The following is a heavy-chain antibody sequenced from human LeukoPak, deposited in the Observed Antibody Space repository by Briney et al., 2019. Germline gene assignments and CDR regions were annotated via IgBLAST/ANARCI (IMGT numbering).Heavy chain of an antibody. J-gene: IGHJ4*02. CDR1: GFTFSSYG. CDR3: AKDNGRLRPDLIDY. V-gene: IGHV3-30*02. D-gene: IGHD4-17*01. CDR2: IRYDGSNK. Sequence: GGSLRLSCAVSGFTFSSYGMHWVRQAPGKGLEWVAFIRYDGSNKYYADSVKGRFTISRDNSKNTLYLQMNSLRAEDTAVYYCAKDNGRLRPDLIDYWGQGTLVTVSS.